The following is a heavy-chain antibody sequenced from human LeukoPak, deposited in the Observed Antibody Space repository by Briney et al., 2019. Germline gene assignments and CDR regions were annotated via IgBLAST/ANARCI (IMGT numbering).Heavy chain of an antibody. V-gene: IGHV4-59*01. D-gene: IGHD3-22*01. Sequence: PSETLSLTCTVSGGSISSYYWSWIRQPPGKGLEWIGYIYYSGSTNYNPSLKSRVTISVDTSKNQFSLKLSSVTAADTAVYYCARDYYDSSGYYYAGDDWGQGTLVTVSS. CDR3: ARDYYDSSGYYYAGDD. CDR1: GGSISSYY. J-gene: IGHJ4*02. CDR2: IYYSGST.